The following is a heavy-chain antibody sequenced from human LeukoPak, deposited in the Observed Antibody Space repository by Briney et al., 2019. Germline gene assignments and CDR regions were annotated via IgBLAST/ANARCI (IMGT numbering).Heavy chain of an antibody. J-gene: IGHJ5*02. CDR2: IYYSGST. D-gene: IGHD3-3*01. V-gene: IGHV4-59*11. Sequence: PSETLSLTCTVSGGSISSHYWSWIRQPPGKGLEWIGYIYYSGSTNYNPSLKSRVTISVDTSKNQFSLKLSSVTAADTAVYYCARDSQSYYTRWFDPWGQGTLVTVSS. CDR1: GGSISSHY. CDR3: ARDSQSYYTRWFDP.